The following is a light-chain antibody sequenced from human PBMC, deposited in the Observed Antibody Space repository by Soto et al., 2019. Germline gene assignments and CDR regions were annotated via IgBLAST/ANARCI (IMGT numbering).Light chain of an antibody. CDR2: GAS. V-gene: IGKV3-20*01. J-gene: IGKJ1*01. CDR1: QSVSSNY. Sequence: ENVLTQSPGTLSLSPGERATLCCRASQSVSSNYLAWYQQKPGQAPRLLVYGASSRATGIPDRFSGSGSGTDFTLTISRLEPEDFAVYYCQQYGSSRWTFGQGTKVDIK. CDR3: QQYGSSRWT.